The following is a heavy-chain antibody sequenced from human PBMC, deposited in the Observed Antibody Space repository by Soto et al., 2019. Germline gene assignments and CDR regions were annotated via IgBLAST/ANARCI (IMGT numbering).Heavy chain of an antibody. V-gene: IGHV1-2*02. CDR3: VRPHALGFSNWFDP. J-gene: IGHJ5*02. D-gene: IGHD3-10*01. CDR2: INPHSGAT. CDR1: GYIFSANY. Sequence: QVILVQSGAEVQKPGASLKVSCKASGYIFSANYIHWVRQAPGRGLEWLGWINPHSGATNYAQKFLGRVTMSADTSASTAYMDLARLKSDATAVYYCVRPHALGFSNWFDPWGRGTLVTVSS.